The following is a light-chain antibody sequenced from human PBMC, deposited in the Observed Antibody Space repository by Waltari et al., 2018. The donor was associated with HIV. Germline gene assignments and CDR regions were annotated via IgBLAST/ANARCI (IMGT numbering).Light chain of an antibody. J-gene: IGLJ1*01. CDR3: GSYTSSNTYV. CDR2: DVS. CDR1: SSYVGGYTY. Sequence: QSALTQPASVSGSPGQSITISCTRTSSYVGGYTYVSWYHRYPGKAPKLMIYDVSNRPSGVANRFSGSKSGNTASLTISGLQAEDEADYYCGSYTSSNTYVFGTGTKVTVL. V-gene: IGLV2-14*03.